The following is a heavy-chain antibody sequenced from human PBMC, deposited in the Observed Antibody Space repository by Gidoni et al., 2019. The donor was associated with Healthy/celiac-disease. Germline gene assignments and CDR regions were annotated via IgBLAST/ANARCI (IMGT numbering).Heavy chain of an antibody. D-gene: IGHD3-22*01. V-gene: IGHV1-3*01. CDR1: GYTFTTYA. CDR3: ARSPSYYYDSSGYYFDY. J-gene: IGHJ4*02. Sequence: QAKLVQSGAEVKKPGAPVKASCKTSGYTFTTYAMHWVRQAPGQRLEWMGWINAGNGNTKYSQKFQGRVTITRDTSASTAYMELSSLRSEDTAVYYCARSPSYYYDSSGYYFDYWGQGTLVTVSS. CDR2: INAGNGNT.